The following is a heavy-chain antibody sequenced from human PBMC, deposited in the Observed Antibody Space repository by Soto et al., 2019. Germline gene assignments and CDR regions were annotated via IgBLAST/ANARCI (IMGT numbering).Heavy chain of an antibody. Sequence: SGGPLRLSCSASGFTFSSYAMHWVRQSPGKGLEYVSAISSNGGSTYYADSVKGRFTISRDNSKNTLYLQMSSLRAEDTAVYYCVNSRYSSGWSGLFDYWGQGTLVTVSS. V-gene: IGHV3-64D*06. J-gene: IGHJ4*02. CDR3: VNSRYSSGWSGLFDY. CDR2: ISSNGGST. CDR1: GFTFSSYA. D-gene: IGHD6-19*01.